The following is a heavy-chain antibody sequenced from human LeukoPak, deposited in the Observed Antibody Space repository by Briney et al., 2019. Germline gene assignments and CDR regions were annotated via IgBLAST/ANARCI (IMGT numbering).Heavy chain of an antibody. CDR1: GGSISSYY. J-gene: IGHJ4*02. Sequence: SETLSLTCTVSGGSISSYYWSWIRQPPGKGLEWIGYIYYSGSINYNPSLKSRVTISVDTSKNQFSLKLSSVTAADTAVYYCARDSSSGFDYWGQGTLVTVSS. D-gene: IGHD6-6*01. V-gene: IGHV4-59*12. CDR2: IYYSGSI. CDR3: ARDSSSGFDY.